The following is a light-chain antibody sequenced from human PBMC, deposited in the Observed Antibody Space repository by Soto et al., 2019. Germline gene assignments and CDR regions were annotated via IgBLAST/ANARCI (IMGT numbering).Light chain of an antibody. Sequence: DIQMTQSPSMLSASVGDRITITCRASQSISSWLAWYQQKPGKAPKLLIYDASSLESGVPSRFSGIGSGTEFTLTITSLQPDDFATDYCQQYDSYAWTFGQGTKVEIK. CDR2: DAS. J-gene: IGKJ1*01. CDR1: QSISSW. V-gene: IGKV1-5*01. CDR3: QQYDSYAWT.